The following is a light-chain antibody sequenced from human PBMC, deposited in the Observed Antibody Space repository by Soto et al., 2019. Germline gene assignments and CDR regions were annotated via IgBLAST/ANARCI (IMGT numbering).Light chain of an antibody. Sequence: PRTLSLSPGERATPPCRASQSVSSSYLAWYQQKPGQAPRLLIYGASSRATGIPDRFSGSGSGTDFTLTISRLEPEDFAVYYCQQYGSSPWTFGQGTKVDIK. CDR2: GAS. CDR3: QQYGSSPWT. J-gene: IGKJ1*01. CDR1: QSVSSSY. V-gene: IGKV3-20*01.